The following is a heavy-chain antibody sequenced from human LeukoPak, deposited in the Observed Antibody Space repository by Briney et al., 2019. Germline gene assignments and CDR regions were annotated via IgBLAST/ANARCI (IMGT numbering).Heavy chain of an antibody. CDR1: RFTFSSYA. V-gene: IGHV3-23*01. CDR2: ITYTGDST. J-gene: IGHJ6*02. CDR3: AKSRVGATKSYYYYGMDV. Sequence: GGSLRLSCAASRFTFSSYAMSWVRQAPGKGLEWVSSITYTGDSTYYADSVKGRFTISRDNSKNTLYLQMNSLRAEDTAVYYCAKSRVGATKSYYYYGMDVWGQGTTVTVSS. D-gene: IGHD1-26*01.